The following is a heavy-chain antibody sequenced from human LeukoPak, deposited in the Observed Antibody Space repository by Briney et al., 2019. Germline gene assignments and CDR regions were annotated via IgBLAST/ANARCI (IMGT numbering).Heavy chain of an antibody. CDR2: IYTSGST. J-gene: IGHJ4*02. D-gene: IGHD5-12*01. CDR3: ARDEGGGYGSTLDY. Sequence: PSETLSLTCTVSGGSISSGSYYWSWIRQPAGKGLEWIGRIYTSGSTNYNPSLKSRVTISVDTSKNQFSLKLSSVTAADTAVYYCARDEGGGYGSTLDYWGQGTLVTVSS. V-gene: IGHV4-61*02. CDR1: GGSISSGSYY.